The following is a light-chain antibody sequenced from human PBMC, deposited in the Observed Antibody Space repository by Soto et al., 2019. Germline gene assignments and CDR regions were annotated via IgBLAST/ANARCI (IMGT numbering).Light chain of an antibody. CDR1: SSNIGTSS. CDR3: AAWDDSLNGHV. J-gene: IGLJ1*01. V-gene: IGLV1-44*01. Sequence: QSVLTQPHSASGTTGQRVTISCSGSSSNIGTSSVHWFQQLPGTAPKLLISTTNQRPSGVPERFSGSKSGTSASLAISGVQSEDEADYYCAAWDDSLNGHVFGTGTKVTVL. CDR2: TTN.